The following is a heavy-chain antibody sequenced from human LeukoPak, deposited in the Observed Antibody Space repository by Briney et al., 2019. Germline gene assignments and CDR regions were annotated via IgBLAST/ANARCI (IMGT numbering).Heavy chain of an antibody. J-gene: IGHJ4*02. D-gene: IGHD5-24*01. Sequence: GSLRLSCAASGFSFSNYWMSWVRQSPEKGLEWVANIKEDGSARYYVDSVKGRFTISRDNPKNSLCLQMGSLRADDTAMYYCARDPRDDHNSLDYWGQGTQVTVSS. CDR1: GFSFSNYW. CDR3: ARDPRDDHNSLDY. CDR2: IKEDGSAR. V-gene: IGHV3-7*03.